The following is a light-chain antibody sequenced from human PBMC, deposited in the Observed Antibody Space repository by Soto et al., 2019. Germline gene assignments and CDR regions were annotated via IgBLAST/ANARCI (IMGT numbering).Light chain of an antibody. CDR3: CSDAGSYIYV. Sequence: QSVLTQPRSVSGSPGQSVTISCTGTSSDVGGYNYVSWYQQHPDKAPKVMIYDVTKRPSGVPDRFSRSKSCNTASLTISGLQDEDEADYYCCSDAGSYIYVFGTGTKLTVL. V-gene: IGLV2-11*01. CDR1: SSDVGGYNY. CDR2: DVT. J-gene: IGLJ1*01.